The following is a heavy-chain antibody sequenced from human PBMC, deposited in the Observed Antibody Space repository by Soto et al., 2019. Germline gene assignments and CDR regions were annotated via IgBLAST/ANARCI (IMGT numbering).Heavy chain of an antibody. CDR2: INPITGGT. D-gene: IGHD3-22*01. V-gene: IGHV1-2*02. CDR3: ARNYYDSSDRDYLDY. CDR1: GGTFSRYA. Sequence: ASVKVSCKASGGTFSRYAISWVRQAPGQGLEWMGWINPITGGTNYAPKFQGRVTMTRDTSITTAYMKLSRLRSDDTAVYYCARNYYDSSDRDYLDYWGQGTPVTVSS. J-gene: IGHJ4*02.